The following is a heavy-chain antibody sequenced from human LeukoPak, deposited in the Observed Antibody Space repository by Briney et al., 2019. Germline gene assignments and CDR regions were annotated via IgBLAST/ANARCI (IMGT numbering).Heavy chain of an antibody. CDR2: IYSGDST. Sequence: GGSLRLSCAASGFTVSSNYMSWVRQAPGKGLEWVSVIYSGDSTYYADSVKGRFTISRDNSKNTLYLQMNSLRAEDTAVYYCARDSPLGYCSSTSCFDIWGQGTMVTVSS. J-gene: IGHJ3*02. V-gene: IGHV3-53*01. D-gene: IGHD2-2*01. CDR1: GFTVSSNY. CDR3: ARDSPLGYCSSTSCFDI.